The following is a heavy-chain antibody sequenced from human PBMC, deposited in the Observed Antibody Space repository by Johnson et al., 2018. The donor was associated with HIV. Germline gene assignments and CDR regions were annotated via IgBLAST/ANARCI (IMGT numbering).Heavy chain of an antibody. CDR3: AKDLSSGWYHAFDI. D-gene: IGHD6-19*01. V-gene: IGHV3-30*02. Sequence: QVQLVESGGGVVQPGGSLRLSCAASPFTFSSYAIHWVRQAPGKGLEWVAFIHYDGNNKYYADSVKGRFTISRDNSKNTLYLQMNSLRAEDTAVYYCAKDLSSGWYHAFDIWGQGTMVTVSS. J-gene: IGHJ3*02. CDR2: IHYDGNNK. CDR1: PFTFSSYA.